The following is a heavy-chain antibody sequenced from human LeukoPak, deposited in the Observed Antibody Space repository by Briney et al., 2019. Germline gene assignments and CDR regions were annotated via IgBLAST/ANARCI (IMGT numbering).Heavy chain of an antibody. V-gene: IGHV4-59*12. D-gene: IGHD1-26*01. CDR3: ARENSGLPI. Sequence: SETLSLTCTVSGGSISSYYWSWIRQPPGKGLEWIGYIYYSGSTNYNPSLKSRVTISVDTSKNQFSLQPNSVTPEDTAVYYCARENSGLPIWGQGTMVTVSS. J-gene: IGHJ3*02. CDR2: IYYSGST. CDR1: GGSISSYY.